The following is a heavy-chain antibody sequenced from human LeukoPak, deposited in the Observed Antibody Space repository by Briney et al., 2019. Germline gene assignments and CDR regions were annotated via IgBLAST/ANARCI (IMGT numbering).Heavy chain of an antibody. J-gene: IGHJ4*02. V-gene: IGHV1-46*01. D-gene: IGHD3-10*01. CDR1: GYTFTSYY. CDR2: INPSGGST. Sequence: GASVKVSCKASGYTFTSYYVHWVRQAPGQGLEWMGIINPSGGSTSYAQKFQGRVTMTRDTSTSTVYMELSSLRSEDTAVYYCARASRPTYYYGSGSYPFDYWGQGTLVTVSS. CDR3: ARASRPTYYYGSGSYPFDY.